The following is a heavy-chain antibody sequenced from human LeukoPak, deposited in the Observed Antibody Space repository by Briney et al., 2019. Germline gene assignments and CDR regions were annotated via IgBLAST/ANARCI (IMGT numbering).Heavy chain of an antibody. V-gene: IGHV3-30*06. CDR3: ARLKHSHDTSGFTADY. CDR1: GFTFSAYG. Sequence: GGSLRLSCAASGFTFSAYGMYWVCQAPGKGLEWVSFIHFDARNTYYADSLKGRFTISRDDSTNTLFLLMNSLRTEDTATYYCARLKHSHDTSGFTADYWGQGTLVTVSS. CDR2: IHFDARNT. J-gene: IGHJ4*02. D-gene: IGHD3-22*01.